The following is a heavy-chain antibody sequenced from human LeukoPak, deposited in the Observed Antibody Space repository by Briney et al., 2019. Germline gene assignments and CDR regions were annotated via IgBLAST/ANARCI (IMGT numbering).Heavy chain of an antibody. CDR1: GFTLSSYA. Sequence: GGSLRLSCAASGFTLSSYAMSWVRQAPGKGLQWVSGISSSGGSTYYVDSVKGRFTISRDNAKNSLYLQMNSLRAEDTAVYYCARGGVVGATTRYWGQGTLVTVSS. V-gene: IGHV3-23*01. CDR3: ARGGVVGATTRY. D-gene: IGHD1-26*01. J-gene: IGHJ4*02. CDR2: ISSSGGST.